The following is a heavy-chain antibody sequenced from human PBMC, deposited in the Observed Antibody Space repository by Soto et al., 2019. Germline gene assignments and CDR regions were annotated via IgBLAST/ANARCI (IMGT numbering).Heavy chain of an antibody. D-gene: IGHD2-15*01. CDR2: ISYDGSNK. J-gene: IGHJ4*02. Sequence: GGSLRLSCAASGFTFSSYGMHWVRQAPGKGLEWVAVISYDGSNKYYADSVKGRFTISRDNSKNTLYLQMNSLRAEDTALYYFAKVKFRYCSGGSCYSLDYWGQGTLVTVSS. V-gene: IGHV3-30*18. CDR3: AKVKFRYCSGGSCYSLDY. CDR1: GFTFSSYG.